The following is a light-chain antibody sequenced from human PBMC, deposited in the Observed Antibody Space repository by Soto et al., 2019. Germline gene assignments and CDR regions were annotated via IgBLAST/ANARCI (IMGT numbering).Light chain of an antibody. Sequence: IQMTQSPSSLSASVGGRVTITCRASQAIRNDLGWYQQKPGKAPKLLINAPSSLQSGVPSRFGVSGSGTDFTLTITSLQPEDFATSFCLQDYNYPRTFGQGTKVEIK. CDR2: APS. CDR3: LQDYNYPRT. J-gene: IGKJ1*01. V-gene: IGKV1-6*02. CDR1: QAIRND.